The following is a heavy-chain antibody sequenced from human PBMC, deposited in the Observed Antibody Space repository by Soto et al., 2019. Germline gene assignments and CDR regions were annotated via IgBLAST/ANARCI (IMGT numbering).Heavy chain of an antibody. CDR2: ISGSSTYI. J-gene: IGHJ4*02. CDR3: ARIHTGTLGDTYLDY. V-gene: IGHV3-21*01. Sequence: EVQLVESGGGLVTPGGSLRLSCTTSGFNFNTYSLTWVRQAPGKGLEWVSSISGSSTYIFYADSVKGRFTISRDTAKNSLYLQMTSLRGEDTAVYYCARIHTGTLGDTYLDYWGQGTLVTVSS. CDR1: GFNFNTYS. D-gene: IGHD4-17*01.